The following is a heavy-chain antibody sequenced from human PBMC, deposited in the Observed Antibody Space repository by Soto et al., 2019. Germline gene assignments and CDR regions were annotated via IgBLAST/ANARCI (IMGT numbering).Heavy chain of an antibody. CDR1: GFTFSSYG. CDR3: ARDQYGYSYAYDFDY. D-gene: IGHD5-18*01. CDR2: IWYDGSNK. J-gene: IGHJ4*02. Sequence: PGGSLRLSCAASGFTFSSYGMHWVRQAPGKGLEWVAVIWYDGSNKYYADSVKGRFTISRDNSKNTLYLQMNSLRAEDTAVYYCARDQYGYSYAYDFDYWGQGTLVTVSS. V-gene: IGHV3-33*01.